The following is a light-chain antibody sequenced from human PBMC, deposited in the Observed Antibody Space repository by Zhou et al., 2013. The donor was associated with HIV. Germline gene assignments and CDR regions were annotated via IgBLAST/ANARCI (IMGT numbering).Light chain of an antibody. V-gene: IGKV3-11*01. Sequence: EIVLTQSPATLSLSPGERATLSCRASQSVGSSLAWYQQKPGQAPSLLISDASNRATGIPARFSGSGSGTDFTLTISSLQPEDFAVYYCQQRRNWPVTFGQGTKLGD. CDR3: QQRRNWPVT. J-gene: IGKJ2*01. CDR2: DAS. CDR1: QSVGSS.